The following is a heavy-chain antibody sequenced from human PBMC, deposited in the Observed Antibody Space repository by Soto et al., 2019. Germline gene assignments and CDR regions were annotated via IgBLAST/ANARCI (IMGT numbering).Heavy chain of an antibody. V-gene: IGHV1-58*02. CDR2: IVVGSGNT. CDR3: AAGISSWWPYYYYYGMDV. Sequence: QMQLVQSGPEVKKPGTSVKVSCKASGFTFTSSAMQWVRQARGQRLEWIGWIVVGSGNTNYAQKFQERVTITRDMXTXTVXMELSSLRSEDTAVYYCAAGISSWWPYYYYYGMDVWGQGTTVTVSS. J-gene: IGHJ6*02. D-gene: IGHD6-13*01. CDR1: GFTFTSSA.